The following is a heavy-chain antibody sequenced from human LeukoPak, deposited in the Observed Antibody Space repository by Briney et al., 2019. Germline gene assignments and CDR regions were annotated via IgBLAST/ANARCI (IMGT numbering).Heavy chain of an antibody. V-gene: IGHV3-11*01. J-gene: IGHJ4*02. Sequence: PGGSLRLSCAAFGFTIRDYVMSWVRQAPGKGLEWVSYIDPSGTALYYADSVKGRFTVSRDNGKNSLSLQLRSLRAEDTALYYCARAAYNWNWGQGTLVTVSS. CDR1: GFTIRDYV. CDR3: ARAAYNWN. D-gene: IGHD1-20*01. CDR2: IDPSGTAL.